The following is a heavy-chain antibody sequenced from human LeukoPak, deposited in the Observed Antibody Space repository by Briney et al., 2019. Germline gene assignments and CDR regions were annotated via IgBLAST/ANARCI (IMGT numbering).Heavy chain of an antibody. Sequence: GRSLRLSCAASGFTFSSYAMHWVRQAPGKGLEWVAVISYDGSNKYYADSVKGRFTISRDNSKNTLYLQMNSLRAEDTAVYYCAKSTRSVEDFDYWGQGTLVTVSS. CDR2: ISYDGSNK. V-gene: IGHV3-30*04. J-gene: IGHJ4*02. CDR1: GFTFSSYA. D-gene: IGHD2-15*01. CDR3: AKSTRSVEDFDY.